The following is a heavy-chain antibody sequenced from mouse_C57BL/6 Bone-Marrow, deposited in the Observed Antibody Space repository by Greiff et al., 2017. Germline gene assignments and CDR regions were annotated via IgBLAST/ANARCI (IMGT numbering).Heavy chain of an antibody. J-gene: IGHJ3*01. CDR1: GYTFTSYW. V-gene: IGHV1-74*01. CDR3: ATPYYYGSSPAWFAY. D-gene: IGHD1-1*01. Sequence: QVQLQQPGAELVKPGASVKVSCKASGYTFTSYWMHWVKQRPGQGLEWIGRIHPSDSDTNYNRKFKGKATLTVDKSSSTAYMQLSSLTSEDSAVYYCATPYYYGSSPAWFAYWGQGTLVTVSA. CDR2: IHPSDSDT.